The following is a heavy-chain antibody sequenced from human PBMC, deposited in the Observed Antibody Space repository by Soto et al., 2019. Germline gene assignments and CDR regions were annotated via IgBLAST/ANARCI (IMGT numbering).Heavy chain of an antibody. J-gene: IGHJ4*02. Sequence: GGSLRLSCAASGFTFSSYGMHWVRQAPGKGLEWVAVISYDGSNKYYADSVKGRFTISRDNSKNTLYLQMNSLRAEDTAVYYCAKDPRSSLRFFDYWGQGTLVTVSS. CDR2: ISYDGSNK. CDR3: AKDPRSSLRFFDY. V-gene: IGHV3-30*18. D-gene: IGHD3-3*01. CDR1: GFTFSSYG.